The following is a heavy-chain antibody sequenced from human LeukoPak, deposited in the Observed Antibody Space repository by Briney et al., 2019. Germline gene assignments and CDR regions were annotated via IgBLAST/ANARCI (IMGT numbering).Heavy chain of an antibody. CDR2: IRPSTGDT. D-gene: IGHD2/OR15-2a*01. CDR3: ARVRDYLFDY. J-gene: IGHJ4*02. Sequence: GASVKVSCKASGYTFTSHGITWVRQAPGQGPEWMGWIRPSTGDTDYALNLQGGVTLTTDTSTSTAYMELRSLRADDTAVYYCARVRDYLFDYWGQGTLVTVSS. CDR1: GYTFTSHG. V-gene: IGHV1-18*01.